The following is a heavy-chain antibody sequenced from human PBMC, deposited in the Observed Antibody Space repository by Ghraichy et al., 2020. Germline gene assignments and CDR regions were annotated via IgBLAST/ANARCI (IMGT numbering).Heavy chain of an antibody. D-gene: IGHD4-23*01. CDR2: INPNTGGT. CDR3: ARDRTTVIAPDY. J-gene: IGHJ4*02. V-gene: IGHV1-2*06. Sequence: ASVKVSCKASGYTFTGHFLHWVRQAPGQGLEWMGRINPNTGGTNYAQKFQGRVTMTRDTSISTAYLDLSRLRSDDTAVYYCARDRTTVIAPDYWGQGTLVTVSS. CDR1: GYTFTGHF.